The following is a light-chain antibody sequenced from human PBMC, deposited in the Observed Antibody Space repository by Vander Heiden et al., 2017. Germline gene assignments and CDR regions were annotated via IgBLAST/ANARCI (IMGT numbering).Light chain of an antibody. CDR2: DVS. V-gene: IGLV2-11*01. Sequence: QSALTQPRSVSGSPGQSVTISCTGTSSDVGGYNYVSWYQQQQGKAPKLMIYDVSKRPSGVPDRFSGSKSGNTDSLTISGLQAEDEADYYCCSYAGSYTLVFGGGTKLTVL. CDR3: CSYAGSYTLV. J-gene: IGLJ2*01. CDR1: SSDVGGYNY.